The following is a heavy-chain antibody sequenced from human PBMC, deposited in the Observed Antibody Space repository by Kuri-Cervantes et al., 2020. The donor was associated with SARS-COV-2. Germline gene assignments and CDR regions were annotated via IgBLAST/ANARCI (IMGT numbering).Heavy chain of an antibody. Sequence: SVKVSCKASGGTLSTYGISWVRQAPGQGLEWMGGIIPIFGTANYAQKFQGRVTMTRDTSISTAYMELSRLRSDDTAVYYCARGGVVPAATVDYWGQGTLVTVSS. CDR2: IIPIFGTA. CDR1: GGTLSTYG. J-gene: IGHJ4*02. CDR3: ARGGVVPAATVDY. D-gene: IGHD2-2*01. V-gene: IGHV1-69*05.